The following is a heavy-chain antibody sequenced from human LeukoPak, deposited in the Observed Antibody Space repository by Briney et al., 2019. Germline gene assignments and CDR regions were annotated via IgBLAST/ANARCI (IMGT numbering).Heavy chain of an antibody. CDR2: INHSGST. CDR1: GGSFSGYY. V-gene: IGHV4-34*01. D-gene: IGHD3-16*02. J-gene: IGHJ4*02. Sequence: NPSETLSLTCAVYGGSFSGYYWSWIRQPPGKGLEWIGEINHSGSTNYNPSLKSRVTISVDTSKNQFSLKLSSVTAADTAVYYCARGLYDYVWGSYRTGFDYWGQGTLVTVSS. CDR3: ARGLYDYVWGSYRTGFDY.